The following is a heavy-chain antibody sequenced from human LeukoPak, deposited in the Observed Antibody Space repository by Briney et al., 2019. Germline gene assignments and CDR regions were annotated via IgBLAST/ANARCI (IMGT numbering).Heavy chain of an antibody. CDR2: ISSSSSTI. D-gene: IGHD6-13*01. J-gene: IGHJ3*02. CDR3: AKDLPDASRYSSSWGYAFDI. CDR1: GFTFSSYS. Sequence: GGSLRLSCAASGFTFSSYSMNWVRQAPGRGLEWVSYISSSSSTIYYADSVKGRFTISRDNAKNSLYLQMNSLRAEDTAVYYCAKDLPDASRYSSSWGYAFDIWGQGTMVTVSS. V-gene: IGHV3-48*04.